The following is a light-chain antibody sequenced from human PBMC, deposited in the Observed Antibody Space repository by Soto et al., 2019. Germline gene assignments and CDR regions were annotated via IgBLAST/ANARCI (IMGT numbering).Light chain of an antibody. CDR2: GAS. V-gene: IGKV1-39*01. J-gene: IGKJ1*01. CDR1: QYIGDF. Sequence: DIQMTQSPSSLSASVGDRVTITCRASQYIGDFLNWYQQTPGKPPKLLIFGASNLHIGVPSRFSGSGSGTEFSLTISTLLREDFSTYYSQQSNFFLGTFGRGTKVGIK. CDR3: QQSNFFLGT.